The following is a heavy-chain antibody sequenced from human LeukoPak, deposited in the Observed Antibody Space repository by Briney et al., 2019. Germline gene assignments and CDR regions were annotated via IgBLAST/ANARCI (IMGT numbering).Heavy chain of an antibody. Sequence: ASVKVSRKASGYTFTNYGLSWVRQAPGQGLEWMGWISGFNGITNYAQRLQGRVTMTTDTSTNTAYMELRSLRSDDTAVYYCARDPGIYYHDSSGRFDYWGQGTLVTVSS. CDR3: ARDPGIYYHDSSGRFDY. V-gene: IGHV1-18*01. D-gene: IGHD3-22*01. J-gene: IGHJ4*02. CDR1: GYTFTNYG. CDR2: ISGFNGIT.